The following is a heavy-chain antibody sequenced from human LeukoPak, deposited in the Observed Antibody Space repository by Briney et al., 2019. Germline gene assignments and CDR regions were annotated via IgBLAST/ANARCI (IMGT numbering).Heavy chain of an antibody. CDR3: GKDRPYDYDYSTASFDY. V-gene: IGHV3-23*01. J-gene: IGHJ4*02. D-gene: IGHD5-12*01. CDR1: GFTFANYA. Sequence: GGSLRLSCAASGFTFANYAMSWVRQAPGKGLEWVSTISASGDTTYYADSVKGRFTISRDNSKTTLYLHMNSLRADDTAIYYCGKDRPYDYDYSTASFDYWGQGTLVTVSS. CDR2: ISASGDTT.